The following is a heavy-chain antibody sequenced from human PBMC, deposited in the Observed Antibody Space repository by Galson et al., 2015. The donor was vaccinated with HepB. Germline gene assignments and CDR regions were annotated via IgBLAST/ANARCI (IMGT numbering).Heavy chain of an antibody. CDR2: IIPIFGTA. Sequence: SVKVSCKASGGTFSSYAISWVRQAPGQGLEWMGGIIPIFGTANYAQKFQGRVTITADESTSTAYMELSSLRSEDTAVYYCARCGPRNYDFWSGFGMDVWGQGTTVTVSS. J-gene: IGHJ6*02. D-gene: IGHD3-3*01. V-gene: IGHV1-69*13. CDR3: ARCGPRNYDFWSGFGMDV. CDR1: GGTFSSYA.